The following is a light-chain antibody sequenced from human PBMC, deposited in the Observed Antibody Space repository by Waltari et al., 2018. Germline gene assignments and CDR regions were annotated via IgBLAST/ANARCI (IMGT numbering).Light chain of an antibody. CDR1: SSDVGAYNF. CDR2: EVS. CDR3: SSYTRSNTYV. V-gene: IGLV2-14*01. Sequence: QSALTQPASVSGSPGQSITISCTGTSSDVGAYNFVSWYQQHPGKAPKLMIYEVSNRPSGVSNRFSGSKSGNTASLTISALQAEDEADYHCSSYTRSNTYVFGAGTKVTVL. J-gene: IGLJ1*01.